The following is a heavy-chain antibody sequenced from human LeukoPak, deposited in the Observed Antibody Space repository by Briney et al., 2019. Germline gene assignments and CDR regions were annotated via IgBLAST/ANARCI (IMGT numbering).Heavy chain of an antibody. V-gene: IGHV3-7*01. J-gene: IGHJ4*02. D-gene: IGHD3-16*01. CDR2: IKQDGSER. CDR1: GFTFSNYW. Sequence: GGSLRLSCATSGFTFSNYWMSWVRQAPGKGLEWVANIKQDGSERYYVDSVKGRFTISRDNAKNSLYLQMNSLRAEDTAVYYWARYGGTYYFDNWGQGPRVTVSS. CDR3: ARYGGTYYFDN.